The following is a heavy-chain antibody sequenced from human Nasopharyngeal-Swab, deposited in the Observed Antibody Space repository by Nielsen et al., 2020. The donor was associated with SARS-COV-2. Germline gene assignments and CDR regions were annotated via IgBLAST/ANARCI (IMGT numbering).Heavy chain of an antibody. CDR3: VGRPYDFWSGYYDYYFDY. J-gene: IGHJ4*02. Sequence: PGKGLEWIAYIYYSGSTYYNPSLKSRLTISVDTSKNQFSLKLSSVTAADTAVYYCVGRPYDFWSGYYDYYFDYWGQGTLVTVSS. CDR2: IYYSGST. D-gene: IGHD3-3*01. V-gene: IGHV4-30-4*05.